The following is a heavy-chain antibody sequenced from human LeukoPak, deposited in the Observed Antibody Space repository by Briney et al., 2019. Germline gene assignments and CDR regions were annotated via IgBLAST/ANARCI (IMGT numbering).Heavy chain of an antibody. CDR3: AKDPVDREKVRGVIGRDAFDS. V-gene: IGHV3-30*02. D-gene: IGHD3-10*01. J-gene: IGHJ3*02. Sequence: GGSLRLSCAASGFTFRSYGMSWVRQAPGKGLEWVSFIRDDGSNKHSADSVKGRFTISRDNSKNTLYLQMNSLRAEDTAVYSGAKDPVDREKVRGVIGRDAFDSWGQGTMVTVSS. CDR1: GFTFRSYG. CDR2: IRDDGSNK.